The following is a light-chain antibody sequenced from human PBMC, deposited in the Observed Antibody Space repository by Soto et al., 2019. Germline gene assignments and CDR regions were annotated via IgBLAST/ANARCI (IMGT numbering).Light chain of an antibody. J-gene: IGKJ5*01. CDR2: AAS. V-gene: IGKV1-39*01. Sequence: DIQMTQSPSSLSPSVVDRFTITFLASQSITTFLNWYQQKAGKVPKLLIYAASSLQSGVPSSFSGSGSGTDFTLTISSLQPEDFATYYCQQSYSTPPITFGQGTRLEIK. CDR3: QQSYSTPPIT. CDR1: QSITTF.